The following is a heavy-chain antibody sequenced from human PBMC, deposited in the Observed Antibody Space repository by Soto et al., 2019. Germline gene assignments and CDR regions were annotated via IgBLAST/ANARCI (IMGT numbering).Heavy chain of an antibody. Sequence: ASVKVSCKASGYIFTSYGISWVRQAPGQGLEWMGWSSAHNGDTKYAQMFQGRVTMTTDTSTSTGYMELRSLRSDDTALYYFAREYSYDSLPAYPLNYAFYIWG. CDR1: GYIFTSYG. D-gene: IGHD3-9*01. CDR2: SSAHNGDT. CDR3: AREYSYDSLPAYPLNYAFYI. J-gene: IGHJ3*02. V-gene: IGHV1-18*01.